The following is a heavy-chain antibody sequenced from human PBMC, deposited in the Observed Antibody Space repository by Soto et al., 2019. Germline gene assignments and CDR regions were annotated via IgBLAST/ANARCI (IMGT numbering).Heavy chain of an antibody. V-gene: IGHV3-48*01. J-gene: IGHJ4*02. D-gene: IGHD3-22*01. CDR1: GFTFSTYS. CDR2: ISSSSSTI. Sequence: HPGGSLRLSCAASGFTFSTYSMNWVRQAPGKGLEWVSYISSSSSTIFYTDSVKGRFTVSRDNAKNSLYLQMNSLRVEDTAVYYSARPPYYYDSRGPPGYGGQGTLVTVSS. CDR3: ARPPYYYDSRGPPGY.